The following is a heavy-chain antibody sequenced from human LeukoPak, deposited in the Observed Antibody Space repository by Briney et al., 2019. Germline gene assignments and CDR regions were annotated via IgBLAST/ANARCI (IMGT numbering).Heavy chain of an antibody. Sequence: SETLSLTCTVSGGSLSNYYWSWIRQPPGKGLEWIGSIYYSGSTYYNPSLKSRVTISVDTSKNQFSLKLSSVTAADTAVYYCARGKGSGSYYTGYYFDYWGQGTLVTVSS. J-gene: IGHJ4*02. CDR3: ARGKGSGSYYTGYYFDY. CDR1: GGSLSNYY. V-gene: IGHV4-39*07. CDR2: IYYSGST. D-gene: IGHD3-10*01.